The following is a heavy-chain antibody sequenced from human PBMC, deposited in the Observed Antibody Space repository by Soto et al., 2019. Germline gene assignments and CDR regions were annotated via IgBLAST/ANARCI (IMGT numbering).Heavy chain of an antibody. Sequence: ASVKVSCKASGYTFTSYAMHWVRQAPGQRLEWMGWINAGNGNTKYSQKFQGRVTITRDTAASTAYMELSSLRSEDTAVYYCARGEMAVAGNILSYWGQGTLVTVSS. J-gene: IGHJ4*02. CDR3: ARGEMAVAGNILSY. D-gene: IGHD6-19*01. CDR2: INAGNGNT. V-gene: IGHV1-3*01. CDR1: GYTFTSYA.